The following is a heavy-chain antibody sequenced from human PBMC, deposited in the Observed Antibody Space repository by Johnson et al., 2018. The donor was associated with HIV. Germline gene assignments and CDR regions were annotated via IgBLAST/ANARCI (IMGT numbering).Heavy chain of an antibody. D-gene: IGHD3-10*01. Sequence: VQLVESGGGVVQPGGSLRLSCAASGFSVSSNYMTWVRKAPGKGLEWVSVIYSGGTTWYADSVKGRFTISRDNSKNTLYLQMNSLRAEDRAVYYCPRDASYYGSATDAFDIWGQGTMVTVSS. J-gene: IGHJ3*02. CDR1: GFSVSSNY. CDR2: IYSGGTT. CDR3: PRDASYYGSATDAFDI. V-gene: IGHV3-66*01.